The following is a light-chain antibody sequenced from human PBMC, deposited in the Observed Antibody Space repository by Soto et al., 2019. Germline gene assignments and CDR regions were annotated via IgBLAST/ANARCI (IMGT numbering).Light chain of an antibody. J-gene: IGLJ1*01. CDR3: QSYDSSLSEV. V-gene: IGLV1-40*01. CDR2: GNS. CDR1: SPNIGAGYD. Sequence: QSVLTQPPSVSGAPGQRVTISCTGSSPNIGAGYDVHWYQQLPGTAPKLLIYGNSNRPSGVPDRFSGSKSGTSASLAITGLQAEDEADYYCQSYDSSLSEVFGTGTKAPS.